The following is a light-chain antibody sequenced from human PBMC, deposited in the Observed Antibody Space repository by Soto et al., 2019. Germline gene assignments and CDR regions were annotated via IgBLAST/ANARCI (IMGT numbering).Light chain of an antibody. Sequence: QSALTQPTSASGSPGQSVTISCTGTSSDVGGYNYVSWYQQHPGKAPKLMIYEVSKRPSGVPDRFSGSKSGNTASLTVSGLQGEDEADYYCSSYAGSNNFVVFGGGTKLTVL. CDR2: EVS. CDR1: SSDVGGYNY. J-gene: IGLJ2*01. CDR3: SSYAGSNNFVV. V-gene: IGLV2-8*01.